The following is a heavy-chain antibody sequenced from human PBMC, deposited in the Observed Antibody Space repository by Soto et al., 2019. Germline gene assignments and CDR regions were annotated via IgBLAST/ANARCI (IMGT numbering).Heavy chain of an antibody. CDR1: GGSISSSSYY. D-gene: IGHD2-15*01. V-gene: IGHV4-39*01. CDR3: ARHTPAISISDH. CDR2: IYYSGST. J-gene: IGHJ4*02. Sequence: QLQLQESGPGLVKPSETLSLTCTVSGGSISSSSYYWGWIRQPPGKGLEWIGSIYYSGSTYYNPSPKRRVAIAADTSKNQFSLKLSSVTAADTAVYYCARHTPAISISDHWGQGTLVTVSS.